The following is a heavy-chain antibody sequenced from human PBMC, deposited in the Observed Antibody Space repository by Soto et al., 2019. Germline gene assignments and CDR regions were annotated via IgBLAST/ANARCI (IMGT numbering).Heavy chain of an antibody. D-gene: IGHD3-10*01. J-gene: IGHJ4*02. CDR2: IYYSGST. V-gene: IGHV4-59*01. CDR1: GGSISSYY. Sequence: SETLSLTCTVSGGSISSYYWTWIRQPPGKGLEWIGYIYYSGSTNYNPSLKSRVTISVDTSKNQFSLKLSSVTAADTAVFYCARAPRGNYGYPSYFDYWGQGTLVTVSS. CDR3: ARAPRGNYGYPSYFDY.